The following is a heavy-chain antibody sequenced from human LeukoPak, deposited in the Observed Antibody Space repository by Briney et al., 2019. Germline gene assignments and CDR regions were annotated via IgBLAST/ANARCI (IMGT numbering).Heavy chain of an antibody. J-gene: IGHJ4*02. Sequence: PGGSLRLSCAASGFTFSSYSMNWVRQAPGKGLEWVSSISSSSSYIYYADSVKGRFTISSDNAKNSLYLQMNSLRTEDTSVYYWARGSLVHYYGSGSYRILAGFVSWGQGTLVTVSS. D-gene: IGHD3-10*01. CDR2: ISSSSSYI. V-gene: IGHV3-21*01. CDR1: GFTFSSYS. CDR3: ARGSLVHYYGSGSYRILAGFVS.